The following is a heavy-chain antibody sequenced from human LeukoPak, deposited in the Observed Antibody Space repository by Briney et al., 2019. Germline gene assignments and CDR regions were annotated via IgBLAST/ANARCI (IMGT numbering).Heavy chain of an antibody. D-gene: IGHD1-1*01. CDR2: IYSGGST. CDR1: GFTVSSNY. J-gene: IGHJ6*03. CDR3: ARTTQYYYYMDV. Sequence: GGSLRLSCAASGFTVSSNYMSWVRQAPGKGLEWVSVIYSGGSTYYADSVKGRFTISRDNSKNTLYLQMNSLRAEDTVVYYCARTTQYYYYMDVWGKGTTVTVSS. V-gene: IGHV3-66*02.